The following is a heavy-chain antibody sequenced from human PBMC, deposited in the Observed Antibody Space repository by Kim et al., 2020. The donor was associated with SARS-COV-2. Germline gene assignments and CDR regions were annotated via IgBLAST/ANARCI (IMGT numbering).Heavy chain of an antibody. D-gene: IGHD4-17*01. CDR3: ARDEGAPNDYGDYYFDY. Sequence: SETLSLTCTVSGYSISSGYYWGWIRQPPGKGLEWIGSIYHSGSTYYNPSLKSRVTISVDTSKNQFSLKLSSVTAADTAVYYCARDEGAPNDYGDYYFDYWGQGTLVTVSS. CDR1: GYSISSGYY. V-gene: IGHV4-38-2*02. CDR2: IYHSGST. J-gene: IGHJ4*02.